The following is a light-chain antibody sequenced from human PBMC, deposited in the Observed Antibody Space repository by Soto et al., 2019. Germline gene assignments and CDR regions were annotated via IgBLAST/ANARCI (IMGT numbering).Light chain of an antibody. J-gene: IGKJ5*01. CDR2: AAS. V-gene: IGKV1D-8*01. CDR3: QQYYSFPIT. CDR1: QTVTSY. Sequence: MTQSPSSLSASVGDSLTLTCRASQTVTSYLAWYQQKPGKAPELLIYAASTLQSGVPSRFSGSGSGTDFTLTISCLQSEDFATYYCQQYYSFPITFGQGTRLEIK.